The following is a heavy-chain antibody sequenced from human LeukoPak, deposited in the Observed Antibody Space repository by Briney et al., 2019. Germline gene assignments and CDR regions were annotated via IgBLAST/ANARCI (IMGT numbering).Heavy chain of an antibody. J-gene: IGHJ5*02. CDR3: ARPIGCCSSTSCLRGSWFDP. CDR2: IYPGDSDT. Sequence: GESLKISFKGSGYSFTSYWIGWVRQMPGKGLEWMGIIYPGDSDTRYSPSFQGQVTISADKSISTAYLQWSSLKASDTAMYYCARPIGCCSSTSCLRGSWFDPWGQGTLVTVSS. D-gene: IGHD2-2*01. CDR1: GYSFTSYW. V-gene: IGHV5-51*01.